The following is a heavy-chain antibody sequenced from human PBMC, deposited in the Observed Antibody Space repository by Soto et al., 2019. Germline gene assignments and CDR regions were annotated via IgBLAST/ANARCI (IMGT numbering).Heavy chain of an antibody. CDR2: VSYSGNS. D-gene: IGHD3-10*02. Sequence: QVQLQESGPGLVKPSETLSLTCAVSGGSVSTVGSFWAWIRRPPERGLELLCQVSYSGNSIYNSSLASRVAILLDPSTNQFSLRLSAVTTADTAVYYCARVCCSGRLEYWGQGTPVIVSS. V-gene: IGHV4-61*08. CDR3: ARVCCSGRLEY. J-gene: IGHJ4*02. CDR1: GGSVSTVGSF.